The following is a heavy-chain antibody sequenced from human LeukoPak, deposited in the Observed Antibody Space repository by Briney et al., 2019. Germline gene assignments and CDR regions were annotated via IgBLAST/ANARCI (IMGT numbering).Heavy chain of an antibody. Sequence: SGGSLRLSCAASGFTFSGYSMNWVRQAPGKGLEWVSSISSSSSYIYYADSVKGRFTISRDNAKNSLYLQMNSLRAEDTAVYYCASPGQQLRGANAFDIWGQGTMVTVSS. J-gene: IGHJ3*02. CDR2: ISSSSSYI. D-gene: IGHD6-13*01. CDR1: GFTFSGYS. V-gene: IGHV3-21*01. CDR3: ASPGQQLRGANAFDI.